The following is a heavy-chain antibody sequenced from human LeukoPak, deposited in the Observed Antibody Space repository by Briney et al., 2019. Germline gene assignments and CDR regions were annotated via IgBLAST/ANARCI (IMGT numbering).Heavy chain of an antibody. J-gene: IGHJ4*02. CDR2: IIPILGIA. CDR1: GYTFTGYY. V-gene: IGHV1-69*04. Sequence: SVKVSCKASGYTFTGYYMHWVRQAPGQGLEWMGRIIPILGIANYAQKFQGRVTITADKSTSTTYMELSSLRSEDTAVYYCARAYGDYLVYYFDYWGQGTLVTVSS. D-gene: IGHD4-17*01. CDR3: ARAYGDYLVYYFDY.